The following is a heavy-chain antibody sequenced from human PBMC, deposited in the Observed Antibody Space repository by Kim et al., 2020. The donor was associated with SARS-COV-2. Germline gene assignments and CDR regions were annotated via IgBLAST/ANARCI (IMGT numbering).Heavy chain of an antibody. J-gene: IGHJ4*02. D-gene: IGHD6-13*01. CDR1: GFTFTNNA. Sequence: GGSLRLSCAASGFTFTNNAMTWVRQAPGKGLEWVSRISSSGDSTYYADSVKGRFTISRDNSKNTLYLQMNTLRAEDTAVYYCAKGEQLANWGQGTLVTVSS. V-gene: IGHV3-23*01. CDR3: AKGEQLAN. CDR2: ISSSGDST.